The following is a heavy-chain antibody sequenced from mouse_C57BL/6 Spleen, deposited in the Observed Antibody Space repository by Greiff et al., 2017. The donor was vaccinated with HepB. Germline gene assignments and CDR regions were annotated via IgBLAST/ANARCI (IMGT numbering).Heavy chain of an antibody. D-gene: IGHD2-4*01. CDR1: GFTFTDYY. V-gene: IGHV7-3*01. CDR2: IRNKANGYTT. CDR3: ARSPIYYDYVYAMDY. J-gene: IGHJ4*01. Sequence: DVMLVESGGGLVQPGGSLSLSCAASGFTFTDYYMSWVRQPPGKALEWLGFIRNKANGYTTEYSASVKGRFTISRDNSQSILYLQMNALRAEDSATYYCARSPIYYDYVYAMDYWGQGTSVTVSS.